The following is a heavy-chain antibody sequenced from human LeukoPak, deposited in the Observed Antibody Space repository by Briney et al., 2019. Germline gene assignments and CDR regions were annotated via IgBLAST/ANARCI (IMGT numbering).Heavy chain of an antibody. V-gene: IGHV1-69*01. Sequence: ASVKVSCKASGGTFSSYAISWVRQAPGQGLEWMGGIIPIFGTASYAQKFQGRVTITADESTSTAYMELSSLRSEDTAVYYCARDTAYCSSTSCLIYWGQGTLVTVSS. D-gene: IGHD2-2*01. CDR3: ARDTAYCSSTSCLIY. CDR1: GGTFSSYA. J-gene: IGHJ4*02. CDR2: IIPIFGTA.